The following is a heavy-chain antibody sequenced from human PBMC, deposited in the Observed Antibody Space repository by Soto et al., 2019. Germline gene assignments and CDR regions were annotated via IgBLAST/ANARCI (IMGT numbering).Heavy chain of an antibody. V-gene: IGHV4-61*08. Sequence: PSETLSLTCAVSGDSISSGGFSWSWIRQPPGKGLEWIGYIYYSGSTNYNPSLKSRVTISVDTSKNQFSLKLSSVTAADTAVYYCARRLTYGELDYWGQGTLVTVSS. CDR3: ARRLTYGELDY. CDR1: GDSISSGGFS. J-gene: IGHJ4*02. CDR2: IYYSGST. D-gene: IGHD4-17*01.